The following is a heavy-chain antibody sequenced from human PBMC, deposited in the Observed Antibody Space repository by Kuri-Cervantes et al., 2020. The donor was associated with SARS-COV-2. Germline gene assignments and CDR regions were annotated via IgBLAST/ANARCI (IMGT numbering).Heavy chain of an antibody. J-gene: IGHJ4*02. CDR3: ARGRFNWNDGSYYFDY. V-gene: IGHV1-46*01. CDR1: GYTFTSYY. CDR2: INPSGGST. Sequence: ASVKVSCKASGYTFTSYYMHWVRQAPGQGLEWMGIINPSGGSTSYAQKFQGRVTMTRDTSISTAYMELRSLRSDDTAVYYCARGRFNWNDGSYYFDYWGQGTLVTVSS. D-gene: IGHD1-1*01.